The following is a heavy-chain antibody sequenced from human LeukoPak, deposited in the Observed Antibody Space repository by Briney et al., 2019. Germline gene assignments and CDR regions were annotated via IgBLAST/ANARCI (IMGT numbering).Heavy chain of an antibody. J-gene: IGHJ5*02. D-gene: IGHD3-16*02. CDR1: GYSFSTSEEG. CDR3: AHRRRNTAGRFDP. CDR2: IYFNDDK. V-gene: IGHV2-5*01. Sequence: KRSGPALVKPTQTLTLTCTFSGYSFSTSEEGVGWIRQPPGKALEGLASIYFNDDKYYSPALKNRLTSTKDTAKNQVVRASTNMDPVDTATYYCAHRRRNTAGRFDPWGQGALVTVSS.